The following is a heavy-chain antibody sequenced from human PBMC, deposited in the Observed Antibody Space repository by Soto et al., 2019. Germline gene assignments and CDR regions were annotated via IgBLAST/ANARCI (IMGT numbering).Heavy chain of an antibody. V-gene: IGHV3-48*02. CDR2: IDSSSSTI. CDR1: GFTFSYFS. D-gene: IGHD6-13*01. CDR3: GRDTRGWRRSWYGDY. J-gene: IGHJ4*02. Sequence: EVQLVESGGGLVQPGGSLRLSCAASGFTFSYFSMNWVRQAPGKGLEWVSYIDSSSSTIYYADSVQGRFTISRDDAKNSLYLRMNSLKDEDTAVYYCGRDTRGWRRSWYGDYWGQGTLVTVSS.